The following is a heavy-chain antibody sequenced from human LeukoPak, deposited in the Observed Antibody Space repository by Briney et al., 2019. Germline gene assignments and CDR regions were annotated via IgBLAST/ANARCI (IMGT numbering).Heavy chain of an antibody. D-gene: IGHD5-24*01. V-gene: IGHV4-59*08. J-gene: IGHJ4*02. CDR1: GGSISSYY. CDR3: AGDGGTWHRADH. Sequence: SETLSLTCTVSGGSISSYYWSWIRQPPGKGLEWIGYIYYSGSTDYNPSLKSRVTISVDTSKNQFSLKLSSVTAADTAVYYCAGDGGTWHRADHWGQGTLVIVSS. CDR2: IYYSGST.